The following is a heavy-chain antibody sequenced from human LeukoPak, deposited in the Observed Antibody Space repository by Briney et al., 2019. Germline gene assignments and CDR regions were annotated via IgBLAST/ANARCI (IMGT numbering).Heavy chain of an antibody. V-gene: IGHV4-59*01. CDR1: GGSISSYY. D-gene: IGHD3-22*01. CDR2: IYYSGST. CDR3: ARTEGYDSSGYYQQPMYYFDY. J-gene: IGHJ4*02. Sequence: SETLSLTCTVSGGSISSYYWSWIRQPPGKGLEWIGYIYYSGSTNYNPPLKSRVTISVDTSKNQFSLKLSSVTAADTVVYYCARTEGYDSSGYYQQPMYYFDYWGQGTLVTVSS.